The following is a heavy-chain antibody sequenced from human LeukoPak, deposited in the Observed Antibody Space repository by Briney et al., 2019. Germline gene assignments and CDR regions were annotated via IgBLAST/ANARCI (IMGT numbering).Heavy chain of an antibody. CDR3: ARVQGRGIAAAGTFDP. V-gene: IGHV4-34*01. CDR1: GGSFSGYY. J-gene: IGHJ5*02. D-gene: IGHD6-13*01. CDR2: INHSGST. Sequence: PSETLSLTCAVYGGSFSGYYWSWIRQPPGKGLEWIGEINHSGSTNYNPSLKSRVTISVDTSKNQFSLKLSSVTAADTAVYYCARVQGRGIAAAGTFDPGGQGTLVTVS.